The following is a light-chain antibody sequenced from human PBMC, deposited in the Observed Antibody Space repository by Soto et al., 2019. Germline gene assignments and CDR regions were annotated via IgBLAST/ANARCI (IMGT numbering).Light chain of an antibody. CDR1: QSVSSSY. J-gene: IGKJ1*01. CDR3: QQYGSSSWP. Sequence: EIVLTQSPGTLSLSPGERATLSCRASQSVSSSYLAWYQQKPGQAPRLLIYGASSRATGIPDRFSGSGSETDFTLTISRMEPEDFAVYYCQQYGSSSWPFGQGTKVEI. CDR2: GAS. V-gene: IGKV3-20*01.